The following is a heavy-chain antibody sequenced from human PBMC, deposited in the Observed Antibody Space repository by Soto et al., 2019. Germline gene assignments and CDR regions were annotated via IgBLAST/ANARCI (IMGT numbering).Heavy chain of an antibody. V-gene: IGHV3-23*01. Sequence: GGSLRLSCAASGFTFSSYAMSWVRQAPGKGLEWVSAISGSGGSTYYADSVKGRFTISRDNSKNTLHLQMNSLRAEDTAVYYCAKGPYDFWSGSYYYYYYGMDVWGQGTTVTVSS. CDR3: AKGPYDFWSGSYYYYYYGMDV. J-gene: IGHJ6*02. CDR1: GFTFSSYA. CDR2: ISGSGGST. D-gene: IGHD3-3*01.